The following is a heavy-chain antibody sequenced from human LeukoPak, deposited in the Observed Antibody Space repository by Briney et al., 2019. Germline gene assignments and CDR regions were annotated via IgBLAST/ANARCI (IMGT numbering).Heavy chain of an antibody. CDR2: INHSGST. D-gene: IGHD4-17*01. Sequence: SETLSLTCAVYGGSFSGYYWSWIRQPPGKGLEWIGEINHSGSTNYNPSLKSRVTISVDTSKNQFSLKLSSVTAADTAVYYCAREQTTVTTGAFDIWGQGTMVTVSS. J-gene: IGHJ3*02. CDR3: AREQTTVTTGAFDI. V-gene: IGHV4-34*01. CDR1: GGSFSGYY.